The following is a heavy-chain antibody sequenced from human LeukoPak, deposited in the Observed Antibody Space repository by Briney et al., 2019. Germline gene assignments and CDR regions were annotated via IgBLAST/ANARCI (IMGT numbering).Heavy chain of an antibody. CDR2: IEQDGSVK. CDR3: ARSYYGSGTSYGMDV. J-gene: IGHJ6*02. Sequence: GGSLRLSCAVSGFTFSRHWTSWVRQAPGKGLEWLANIEQDGSVKYYVDSVEGRFTISRDNAKNSLYLQMNSLRAEDTAVYYCARSYYGSGTSYGMDVWGQGTTVTVSS. CDR1: GFTFSRHW. D-gene: IGHD3-10*01. V-gene: IGHV3-7*01.